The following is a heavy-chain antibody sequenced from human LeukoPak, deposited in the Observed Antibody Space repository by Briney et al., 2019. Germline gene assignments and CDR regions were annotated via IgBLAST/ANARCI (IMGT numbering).Heavy chain of an antibody. V-gene: IGHV1-46*01. CDR2: IYPRDGST. CDR1: GYTFTSYG. Sequence: ASVKVSCKASGYTFTSYGISWVRQAPGQGLEWMGMIYPRDGSTSYAQKFQGRVTVTRDTSTSTVHMELSGLRSEDTAVYYCARDQEGFDYWSQGTLVTVSS. J-gene: IGHJ4*02. CDR3: ARDQEGFDY.